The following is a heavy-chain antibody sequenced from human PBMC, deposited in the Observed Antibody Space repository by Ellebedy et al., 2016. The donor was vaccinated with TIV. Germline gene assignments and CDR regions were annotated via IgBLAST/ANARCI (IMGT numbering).Heavy chain of an antibody. CDR3: AKGLTGDRGGWGWYFDL. D-gene: IGHD7-27*01. Sequence: GESLKISCAASGFTFSNYAMSWVRQAPGKGLEWVSAISGSDGSTYYADSVKGRFPISRDNFKNTLYLQLNSLRAEDTAVYYCAKGLTGDRGGWGWYFDLWGRGTLVTVSS. CDR2: ISGSDGST. J-gene: IGHJ2*01. CDR1: GFTFSNYA. V-gene: IGHV3-23*01.